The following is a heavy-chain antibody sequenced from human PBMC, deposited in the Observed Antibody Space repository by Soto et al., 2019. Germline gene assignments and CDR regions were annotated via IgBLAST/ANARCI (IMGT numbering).Heavy chain of an antibody. V-gene: IGHV4-34*01. Sequence: SETLSLTCAVYGGSFSGYYWSWIRQPPGKGLEWIGEINHSGSTNYNPSLKSRVTISVDTSKNQFSLKLSSVTAADTAVYYCARGSRSPGLPEGYIDYWGQGTLVTVSS. J-gene: IGHJ4*02. CDR3: ARGSRSPGLPEGYIDY. CDR2: INHSGST. D-gene: IGHD5-12*01. CDR1: GGSFSGYY.